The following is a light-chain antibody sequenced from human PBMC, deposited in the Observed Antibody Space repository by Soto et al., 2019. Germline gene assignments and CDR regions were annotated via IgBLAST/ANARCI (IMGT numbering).Light chain of an antibody. CDR2: KAS. V-gene: IGKV1-5*03. J-gene: IGKJ5*01. CDR1: QSISTW. Sequence: DIQMTQSPSTLSASVGDRVTITCRASQSISTWLAWYHQKPGRAPNLLIYKASSLESGVPSRFSGVGSGTECTLTISSLQPDDFATYYCQQYNVFPITFGQGTRLEI. CDR3: QQYNVFPIT.